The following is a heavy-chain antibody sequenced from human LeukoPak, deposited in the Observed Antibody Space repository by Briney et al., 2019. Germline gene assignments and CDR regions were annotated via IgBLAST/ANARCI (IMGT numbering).Heavy chain of an antibody. CDR2: IVVGSGNT. CDR3: AREDPGYSVDY. J-gene: IGHJ4*02. D-gene: IGHD2-15*01. CDR1: GFTFTCSA. V-gene: IGHV1-58*02. Sequence: GTSVKVSCKASGFTFTCSAMQWVRQARGQRLEWIGWIVVGSGNTNYAQKFQGRVTMTRDTSISTAYMELSRLRSDDTAVYYCAREDPGYSVDYWGQGTLVTVSS.